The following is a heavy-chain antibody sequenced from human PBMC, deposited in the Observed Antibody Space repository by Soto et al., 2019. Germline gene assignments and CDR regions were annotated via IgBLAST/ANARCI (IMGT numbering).Heavy chain of an antibody. D-gene: IGHD3-3*01. Sequence: QVQLQESGPGLVKPSETLSLTCTVSGGSISSYYWSWIRQPPGKGLEWIGYIYYSGSTNYNPSLKRRVTISVDTSKNQFSLKLSSVTAADTAVYYCARESALFARAVDAFDIWGQGTMVTVSS. CDR1: GGSISSYY. J-gene: IGHJ3*02. CDR3: ARESALFARAVDAFDI. CDR2: IYYSGST. V-gene: IGHV4-59*01.